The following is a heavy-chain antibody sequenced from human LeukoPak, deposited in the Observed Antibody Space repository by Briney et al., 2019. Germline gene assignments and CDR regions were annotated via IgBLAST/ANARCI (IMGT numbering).Heavy chain of an antibody. CDR1: GGSISRYY. CDR2: KDYSGST. J-gene: IGHJ3*02. Sequence: SETLSLTCTVSGGSISRYYWSWIRQPPGKGLEWIGYKDYSGSTNYNRSLKSRVTISVDTSKNQFSLKLSSVTAADTAVYYCARDLLHRGYAFDIWGRGTMVTVSS. D-gene: IGHD3-22*01. V-gene: IGHV4-59*12. CDR3: ARDLLHRGYAFDI.